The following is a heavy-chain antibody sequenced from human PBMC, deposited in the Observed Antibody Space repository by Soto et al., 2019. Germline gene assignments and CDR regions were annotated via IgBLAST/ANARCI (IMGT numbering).Heavy chain of an antibody. V-gene: IGHV3-53*01. CDR3: ARTGSGSYHQDKYYYYDMDV. J-gene: IGHJ6*02. CDR2: IYSGGST. CDR1: GFTVSSNY. D-gene: IGHD3-10*01. Sequence: EVQLVESGGGLIQPGGSLRLSCAASGFTVSSNYMSWVRQAPGKGLEWVSVIYSGGSTYYADSVKGRFTISRDNSKNTLYLQMNSLRAEDTAVYYCARTGSGSYHQDKYYYYDMDVWGQGTTVTVSS.